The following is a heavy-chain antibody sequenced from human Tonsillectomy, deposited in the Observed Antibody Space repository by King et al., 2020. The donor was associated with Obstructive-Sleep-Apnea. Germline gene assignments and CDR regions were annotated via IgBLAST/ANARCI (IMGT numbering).Heavy chain of an antibody. V-gene: IGHV4-59*08. J-gene: IGHJ3*02. CDR2: IYYSGGS. Sequence: VQLQESGPGLVKPSETLSLTCTVSGGSINSYYWSWIRQPPGKGLEWIGYIYYSGGSNSNPSLKSRVTISVDTSKNQFSLNLSSVTAADTAVYYCARQRSSGWYTFDAFDIWGQGTMVTVSS. D-gene: IGHD6-19*01. CDR1: GGSINSYY. CDR3: ARQRSSGWYTFDAFDI.